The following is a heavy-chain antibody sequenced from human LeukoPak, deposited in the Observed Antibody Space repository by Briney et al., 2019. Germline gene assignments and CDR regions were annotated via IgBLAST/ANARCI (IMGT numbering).Heavy chain of an antibody. J-gene: IGHJ5*02. Sequence: GGSLRLSCAASGFTFSSYWMSWVRQAPGKGLEWVAVIWYDGSNKYYADSVKGRFTISRDNSKDTLYLQMNSLRAEDTAVYYCARGAYYDFWSGYFAFLYWFDPWGQGTLVTVSS. CDR1: GFTFSSYW. V-gene: IGHV3-33*08. CDR3: ARGAYYDFWSGYFAFLYWFDP. CDR2: IWYDGSNK. D-gene: IGHD3-3*01.